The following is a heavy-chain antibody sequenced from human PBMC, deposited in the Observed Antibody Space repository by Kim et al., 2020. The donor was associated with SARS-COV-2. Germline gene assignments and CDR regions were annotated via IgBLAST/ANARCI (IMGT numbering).Heavy chain of an antibody. V-gene: IGHV3-33*01. D-gene: IGHD5-12*01. CDR3: ASCVAPGTYYSYGMDV. CDR2: IWHDGSNK. J-gene: IGHJ6*02. Sequence: GGSLRLSCAASGFTFSSYGMHWVRQAPGKGLEWVAVIWHDGSNKYYADSVKGRFTTSRDTSKNTLYLQMNSLRAEDTAVYYCASCVAPGTYYSYGMDVWGQGTTVTVSS. CDR1: GFTFSSYG.